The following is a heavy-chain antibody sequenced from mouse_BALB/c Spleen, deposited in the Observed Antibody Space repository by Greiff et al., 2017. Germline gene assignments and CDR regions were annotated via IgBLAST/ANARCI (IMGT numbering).Heavy chain of an antibody. CDR2: IDPSDSYT. V-gene: IGHV1-69*02. D-gene: IGHD2-12*01. CDR3: ARSGSYDDAMDY. Sequence: QVQLQQSGAELARPGASVKLSCKASGYTFTSYWMHWVKQRPGQGLEWIGEIDPSDSYTNYNQKFKGKATLTVDKSSSTAYMQLSSLTSEDSAVYYCARSGSYDDAMDYWGQGTSVTVSS. J-gene: IGHJ4*01. CDR1: GYTFTSYW.